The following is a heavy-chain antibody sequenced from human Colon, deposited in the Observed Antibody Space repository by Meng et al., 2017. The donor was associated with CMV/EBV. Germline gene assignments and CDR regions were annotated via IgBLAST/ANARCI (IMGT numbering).Heavy chain of an antibody. CDR3: VSGITGRPESEY. Sequence: GGSLRLSCGVSGFTISDRHMSWIRQAPGKGLDWIIYVTRDSMIYSADSVRGRFTISRDNAKNSMYLQLNSLRAEDTAVYYCVSGITGRPESEYWGQGTLVTVSS. CDR1: GFTISDRH. V-gene: IGHV3-11*01. J-gene: IGHJ4*02. CDR2: VTRDSMI. D-gene: IGHD1-14*01.